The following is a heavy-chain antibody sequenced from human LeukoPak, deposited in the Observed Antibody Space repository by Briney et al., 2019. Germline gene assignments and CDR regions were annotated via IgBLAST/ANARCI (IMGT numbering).Heavy chain of an antibody. CDR3: AIRGSPMVRNY. V-gene: IGHV3-7*01. J-gene: IGHJ4*02. CDR2: IRQDESER. D-gene: IGHD3-10*01. CDR1: GFSFSSYW. Sequence: GGSLRLSCEGSGFSFSSYWMTWVRQSPGKGPEWVANIRQDESERYTVDFVKGRFTISRDNAKNSVYLQMNSLRAEDTAVYYCAIRGSPMVRNYWGQGTLVTASS.